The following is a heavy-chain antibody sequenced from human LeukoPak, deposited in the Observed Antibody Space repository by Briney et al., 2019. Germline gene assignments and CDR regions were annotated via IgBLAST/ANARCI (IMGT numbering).Heavy chain of an antibody. CDR3: ARGTYYYDSSGYYYGAFDI. D-gene: IGHD3-22*01. Sequence: ASVKVSRKASGGTFRSYAISWVRQAPGQGLEWMGGIIPIFGTANYAQKFQGRVTITADESTSTAYMELSSLRSEDTAVYYCARGTYYYDSSGYYYGAFDIWGQGTMVTVSS. J-gene: IGHJ3*02. V-gene: IGHV1-69*13. CDR2: IIPIFGTA. CDR1: GGTFRSYA.